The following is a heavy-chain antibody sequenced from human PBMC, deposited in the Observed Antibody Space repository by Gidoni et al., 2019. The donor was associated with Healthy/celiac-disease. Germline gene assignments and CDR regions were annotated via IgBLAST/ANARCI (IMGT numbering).Heavy chain of an antibody. Sequence: EVQLVESGGGLVQPGRSLRLSCAASGFTFDDYAMHWVRQAPGKGLEWVSGISWNRGSIGYADSVKGRFTISRDNAKNSLYLQMNSLRAEDTALYYCAKVTPRVVPAAIPYYYYYMDVWGKGTTVTVSS. J-gene: IGHJ6*03. CDR2: ISWNRGSI. D-gene: IGHD2-2*02. V-gene: IGHV3-9*01. CDR1: GFTFDDYA. CDR3: AKVTPRVVPAAIPYYYYYMDV.